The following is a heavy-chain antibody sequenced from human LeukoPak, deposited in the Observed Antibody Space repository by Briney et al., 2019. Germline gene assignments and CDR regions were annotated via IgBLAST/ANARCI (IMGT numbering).Heavy chain of an antibody. CDR2: IYSGGNT. Sequence: GGSLRLSCAASGFTFSSYGMSWVRQAPGKGLEWVSFIYSGGNTHYSASVKGRVTLSRDNSKNPLYLQMNSLRAEDTAIYYCARRAGEYSHPSDYWGQGTLVTVSS. CDR3: ARRAGEYSHPSDY. V-gene: IGHV3-23*05. D-gene: IGHD2-15*01. J-gene: IGHJ4*02. CDR1: GFTFSSYG.